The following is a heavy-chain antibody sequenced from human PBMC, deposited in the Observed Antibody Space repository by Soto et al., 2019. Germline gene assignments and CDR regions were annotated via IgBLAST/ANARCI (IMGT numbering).Heavy chain of an antibody. D-gene: IGHD1-26*01. CDR2: ISYDGSNK. Sequence: PGGSLRLSCAASGFTFSSYGMHWVRQAPGKGLEWVAVISYDGSNKYYADSVKGRFTIYRDNSKNTLYLQRNSLRAEDTAVYYCAKDVVVGATTGLGDYYYYYVMDVWGQGTTVTVSS. CDR1: GFTFSSYG. CDR3: AKDVVVGATTGLGDYYYYYVMDV. V-gene: IGHV3-30*18. J-gene: IGHJ6*02.